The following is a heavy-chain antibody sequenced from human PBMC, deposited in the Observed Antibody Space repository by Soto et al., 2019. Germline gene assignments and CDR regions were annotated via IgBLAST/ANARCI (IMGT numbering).Heavy chain of an antibody. CDR1: GGSISSGDYY. Sequence: PSETLSLTCTVSGGSISSGDYYWSWIRQPPGKGLEWIGYIYYSGSTYYNPSLKSRVTISVDTSKNQFSLKLSSVTAADTAVYYCARTYYDFWSGYYSPDDWGQGTLVTVSS. V-gene: IGHV4-30-4*01. D-gene: IGHD3-3*01. CDR3: ARTYYDFWSGYYSPDD. CDR2: IYYSGST. J-gene: IGHJ4*02.